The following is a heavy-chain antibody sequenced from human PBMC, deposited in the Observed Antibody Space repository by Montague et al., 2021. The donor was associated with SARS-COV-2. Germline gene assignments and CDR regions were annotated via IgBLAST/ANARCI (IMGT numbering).Heavy chain of an antibody. Sequence: SETLSLTRTVSGGSISSSSYYWGWIRQPPRKGLEWFGSIYYSGXTXYXXXXKXRVTISVDTSKNQFSLKLSFVTAADTAVYYCARQVTGRYFDWILYGMDVWGQGTTVTVSS. CDR2: IYYSGXT. CDR1: GGSISSSSYY. J-gene: IGHJ6*02. CDR3: ARQVTGRYFDWILYGMDV. D-gene: IGHD3-9*01. V-gene: IGHV4-39*01.